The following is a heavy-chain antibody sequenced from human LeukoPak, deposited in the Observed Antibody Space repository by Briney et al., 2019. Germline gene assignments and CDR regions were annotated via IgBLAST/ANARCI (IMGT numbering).Heavy chain of an antibody. CDR2: ISYDGTDA. D-gene: IGHD3-16*01. CDR3: ARIRGGPIDY. V-gene: IGHV3-30-3*01. CDR1: GFTLSTYA. Sequence: GGSLRLSCAASGFTLSTYAMHWVRQAPGKGLEWVAVISYDGTDAYYADSVKGRFTISRDTSKNSLYLQMNSLRAEDTAVFYCARIRGGPIDYWGQGTLVTVSS. J-gene: IGHJ4*02.